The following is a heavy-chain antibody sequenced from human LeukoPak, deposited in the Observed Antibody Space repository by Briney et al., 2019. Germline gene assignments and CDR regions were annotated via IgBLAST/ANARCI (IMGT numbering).Heavy chain of an antibody. CDR1: GYTFTDHY. D-gene: IGHD4-17*01. J-gene: IGHJ4*02. CDR3: ARGSSDYYVPDY. CDR2: INPKTGGT. Sequence: ASLKVSCKASGYTFTDHYMHWVRQAPGQGLEWMGWINPKTGGTHYAQNFQGSVTMTRDTSTNTAYLDLSRLGSDDTSVYFCARGSSDYYVPDYWGQGTLVTVSS. V-gene: IGHV1-2*04.